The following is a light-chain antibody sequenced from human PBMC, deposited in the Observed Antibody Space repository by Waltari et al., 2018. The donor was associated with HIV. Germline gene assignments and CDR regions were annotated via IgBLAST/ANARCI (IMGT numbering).Light chain of an antibody. J-gene: IGLJ3*02. Sequence: QSVLTQPPSVSAAPGQKVTISCSGSSSNIENNYLSWYQQRPGTAPKLLIYDNNKRPSGIPDRFSGSKSGTSATLGITGLQTGDEADYYCGTWDSSLSAWVFGGGTKLTVL. CDR1: SSNIENNY. V-gene: IGLV1-51*01. CDR3: GTWDSSLSAWV. CDR2: DNN.